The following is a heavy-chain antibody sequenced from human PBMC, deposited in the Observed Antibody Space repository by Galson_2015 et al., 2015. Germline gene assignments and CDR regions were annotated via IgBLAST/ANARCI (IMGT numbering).Heavy chain of an antibody. CDR1: GYSFTSYW. J-gene: IGHJ4*02. D-gene: IGHD6-19*01. V-gene: IGHV5-51*01. CDR3: ARRGKYSSGWFPLDY. CDR2: IYPGDSET. Sequence: QCGAEVKKPGESLKISCKGSGYSFTSYWIGWVRQMPGKGLEWMGTIYPGDSETRYSPSFQGQVTISADKSISTAYLQWSSLKASDTAMYYCARRGKYSSGWFPLDYWGQGTLVTVSS.